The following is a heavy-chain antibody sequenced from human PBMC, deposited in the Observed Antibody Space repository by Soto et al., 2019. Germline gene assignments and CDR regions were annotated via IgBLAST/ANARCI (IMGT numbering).Heavy chain of an antibody. CDR3: ARGGGYDPFDY. V-gene: IGHV4-30-2*01. D-gene: IGHD5-12*01. CDR2: ISHLEST. J-gene: IGHJ4*02. CDR1: GASISYGGYS. Sequence: PSETLSLTCTLSGASISYGGYSWSWIRQPPGKGLEWIGYISHLESTFYNPSFQSRLTLSIDRSKSQFSLKLASMTAADTAVYYCARGGGYDPFDYWGPGTLVTVSS.